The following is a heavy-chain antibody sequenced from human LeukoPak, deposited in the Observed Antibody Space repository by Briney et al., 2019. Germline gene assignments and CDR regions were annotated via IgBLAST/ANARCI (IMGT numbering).Heavy chain of an antibody. V-gene: IGHV4-39*07. D-gene: IGHD1-20*01. Sequence: SETLSLTCTVSGGSISSSSYYWGWIRQPPGKGLEWIGSIYYRGSTYYNPSLKSRVTISVDTSKNQFSLKLSSVTAADTAVYYCARDSLTGAFDYWGQGTLVTGSS. J-gene: IGHJ4*02. CDR2: IYYRGST. CDR3: ARDSLTGAFDY. CDR1: GGSISSSSYY.